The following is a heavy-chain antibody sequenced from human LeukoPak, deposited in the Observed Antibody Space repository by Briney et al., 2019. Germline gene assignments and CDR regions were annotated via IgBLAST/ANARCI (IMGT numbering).Heavy chain of an antibody. J-gene: IGHJ4*02. Sequence: GGSLILSCAGSGFSVSSYGISWVRQAPGRGLEWISAINVNGDTKYYADSVRGRFIISRANSENTLYLQMNSLRTEDTAVYYCAQGYSIGWFPNWGQGSLVSVYS. V-gene: IGHV3-23*01. CDR3: AQGYSIGWFPN. D-gene: IGHD5-12*01. CDR1: GFSVSSYG. CDR2: INVNGDTK.